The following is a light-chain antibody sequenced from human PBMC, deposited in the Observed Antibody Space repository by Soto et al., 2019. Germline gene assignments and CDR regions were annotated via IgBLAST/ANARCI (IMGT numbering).Light chain of an antibody. J-gene: IGLJ1*01. V-gene: IGLV1-47*01. CDR3: ATWDDRLSVVYV. CDR1: SSNIGSNY. CDR2: RNN. Sequence: QSVLTQPPSASGTPGQRVTISCSGSSSNIGSNYVYWYQQLPGTAPKLLIYRNNQRPSGVPDRFSGSKSGTSASLAISGLRSDDEADYYCATWDDRLSVVYVFGTGTKLTVL.